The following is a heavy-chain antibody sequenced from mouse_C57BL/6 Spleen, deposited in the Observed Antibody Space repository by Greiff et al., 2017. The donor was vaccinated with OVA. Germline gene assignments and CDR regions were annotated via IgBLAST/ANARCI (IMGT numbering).Heavy chain of an antibody. CDR3: ARTDYYGSSYDAMDY. D-gene: IGHD1-1*01. CDR1: GFSLTSYA. Sequence: VQVVESGPGLVAPSQRLSITCTVSGFSLTSYAISWVRQPPGKGLEWLGVIWTGGGTNYNSALKSRLSISKNNSKSQVFLKMNSLQTDDTARYYCARTDYYGSSYDAMDYWGQGTSVTVSS. V-gene: IGHV2-9-1*01. CDR2: IWTGGGT. J-gene: IGHJ4*01.